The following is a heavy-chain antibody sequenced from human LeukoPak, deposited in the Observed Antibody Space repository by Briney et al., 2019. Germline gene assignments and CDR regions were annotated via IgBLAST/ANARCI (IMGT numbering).Heavy chain of an antibody. J-gene: IGHJ1*01. V-gene: IGHV3-53*01. Sequence: SGGSLRLSCAASGFTVSSNYMSWVRQAPGKGLEWVSVIYSGGSTYYADSVKGRFTISRDNSKNTLYLQMNSLRAEDTAVYYCAREDYGGYSVYFQHWGQGTLVTVSS. D-gene: IGHD4-17*01. CDR2: IYSGGST. CDR3: AREDYGGYSVYFQH. CDR1: GFTVSSNY.